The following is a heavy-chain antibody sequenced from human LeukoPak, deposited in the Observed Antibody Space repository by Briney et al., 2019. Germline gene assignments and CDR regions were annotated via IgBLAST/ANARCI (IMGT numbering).Heavy chain of an antibody. CDR1: GGSISSSSYY. D-gene: IGHD3-10*01. J-gene: IGHJ4*02. CDR3: SRDLDHLWFGELLYRGRRPFPFDY. Sequence: SETLSLTCTVSGGSISSSSYYWGWIRQPPGKGLEWIGYIYYSGSTNYNPSLKSRVTISVDTSKNQFSLKLSSVTAADTAVYYCSRDLDHLWFGELLYRGRRPFPFDYWGQGTLVTVSS. CDR2: IYYSGST. V-gene: IGHV4-61*01.